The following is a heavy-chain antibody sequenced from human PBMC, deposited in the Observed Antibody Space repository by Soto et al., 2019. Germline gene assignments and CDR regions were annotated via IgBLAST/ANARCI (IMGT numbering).Heavy chain of an antibody. CDR2: ISGSGGST. V-gene: IGHV3-23*01. Sequence: GGSLRLSCAASGFTVSSYAMSWVRQAPGEGLGWVSTISGSGGSTYYAGSVKGRFTISRDNSKNTLYLQMDSLRAEDTAVYYCAKNTTSDFGDYASSRYTWFDPWGQGTLVTVSS. J-gene: IGHJ5*02. CDR3: AKNTTSDFGDYASSRYTWFDP. D-gene: IGHD4-17*01. CDR1: GFTVSSYA.